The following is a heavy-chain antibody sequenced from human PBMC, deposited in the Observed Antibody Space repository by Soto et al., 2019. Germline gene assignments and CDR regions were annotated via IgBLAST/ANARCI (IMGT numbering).Heavy chain of an antibody. CDR2: LYHSGNT. CDR1: GDSISSSDNY. V-gene: IGHV4-39*07. Sequence: SETLSLTCTVSGDSISSSDNYWGWIRQPPGKGLEWIVSLYHSGNTNYNPSLKSRVTISVDTSKNQFSLKLSSVTAADTAVYYCASSPEGYDYGDQLFDYWGQGTLVTVSS. D-gene: IGHD4-17*01. J-gene: IGHJ4*02. CDR3: ASSPEGYDYGDQLFDY.